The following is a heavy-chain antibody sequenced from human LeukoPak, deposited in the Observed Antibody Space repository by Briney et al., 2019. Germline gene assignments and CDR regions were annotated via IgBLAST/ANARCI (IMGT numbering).Heavy chain of an antibody. D-gene: IGHD2-2*01. V-gene: IGHV4-4*07. CDR1: GGSISGYY. Sequence: SETLSLTCTVSGGSISGYYWSWIRQPAGKGLEWIGRVYSGGSTNYNPSFESRVTMSVDTSKNKISLRLSSVTAADTAVYYCARGSPSTSAVPASWGQGTLVTVSS. CDR2: VYSGGST. CDR3: ARGSPSTSAVPAS. J-gene: IGHJ5*02.